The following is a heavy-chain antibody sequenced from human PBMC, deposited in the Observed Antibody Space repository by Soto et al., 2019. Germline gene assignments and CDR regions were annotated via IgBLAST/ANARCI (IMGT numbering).Heavy chain of an antibody. Sequence: QVQLQESGPGLVKPSGTLSLTCAVSGGSISSSNWWSWVRQPPGKGLEWIGEIYHSGSTNYNPSLTSRVTITVDKSKNQFSLKLSSVTAADTAVYYCAIRYLHCVGLAVAGTIFDYWGQGTLVTVSS. D-gene: IGHD6-19*01. CDR3: AIRYLHCVGLAVAGTIFDY. CDR2: IYHSGST. CDR1: GGSISSSNW. J-gene: IGHJ4*02. V-gene: IGHV4-4*02.